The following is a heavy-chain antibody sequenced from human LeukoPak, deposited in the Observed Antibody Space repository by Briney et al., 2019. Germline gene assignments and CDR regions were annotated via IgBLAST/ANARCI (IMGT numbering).Heavy chain of an antibody. J-gene: IGHJ4*02. Sequence: GGSLRLSCAASGFTFSKYSMNWVRQAPGKGLEWVSYINSGSYSIYYAGSVKGRFTISRDNAKDSVYLQMNSLRAEDTAVYYCARDLGGYNFDYWGQGTLLTVSS. D-gene: IGHD5-24*01. CDR3: ARDLGGYNFDY. CDR2: INSGSYSI. CDR1: GFTFSKYS. V-gene: IGHV3-48*04.